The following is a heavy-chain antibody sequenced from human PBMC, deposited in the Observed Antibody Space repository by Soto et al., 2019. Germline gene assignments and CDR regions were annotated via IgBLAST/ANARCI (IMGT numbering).Heavy chain of an antibody. Sequence: RGALIVSCAACVFTFSIFAMIWVRQAPGRGLEWVSGISGTGSYTYYADSVKGRFTISRDNSKNTLYLQMNSLRAEDTAIYSCAKALAGTSHWGDAFDIWGQGTLVTVSS. J-gene: IGHJ3*02. CDR1: VFTFSIFA. CDR2: ISGTGSYT. D-gene: IGHD6-19*01. V-gene: IGHV3-23*01. CDR3: AKALAGTSHWGDAFDI.